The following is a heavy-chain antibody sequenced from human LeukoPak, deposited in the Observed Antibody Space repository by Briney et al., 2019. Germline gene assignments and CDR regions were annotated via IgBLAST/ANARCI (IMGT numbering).Heavy chain of an antibody. D-gene: IGHD2-15*01. Sequence: GGSLRLSCAASGFTFSSYAMHWVRQAPGKGLEWVAVISYDGSNKYYADSVKGRFTISRDNSKNTLYLQMNSLRAEDTAVYYCASPIVVVVAATRDYWGQGTLVTVSS. J-gene: IGHJ4*02. CDR3: ASPIVVVVAATRDY. V-gene: IGHV3-30-3*01. CDR2: ISYDGSNK. CDR1: GFTFSSYA.